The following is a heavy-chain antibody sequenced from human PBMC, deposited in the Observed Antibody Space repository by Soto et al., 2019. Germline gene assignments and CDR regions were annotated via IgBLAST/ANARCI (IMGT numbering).Heavy chain of an antibody. CDR2: ITPIFGTA. CDR3: AREEYSSGWYAMGY. J-gene: IGHJ4*02. CDR1: GGTFSSYA. V-gene: IGHV1-69*01. D-gene: IGHD6-19*01. Sequence: QVQLVQSGAEVKKPGSSVKVSCKASGGTFSSYAISWVRQAPGQGLEWMGGITPIFGTANYAQKFQGRVTITADESTSTAYMELSSLRSEDTAVYYCAREEYSSGWYAMGYWGQGTLVTVSS.